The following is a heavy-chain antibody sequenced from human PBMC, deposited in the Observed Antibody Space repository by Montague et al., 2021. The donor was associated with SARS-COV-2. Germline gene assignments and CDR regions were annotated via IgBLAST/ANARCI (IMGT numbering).Heavy chain of an antibody. CDR2: ISYDGSNK. CDR3: ARDRWYYDILTGYLPRPYYYYCYGMDV. J-gene: IGHJ6*02. CDR1: GFTFSSYA. D-gene: IGHD3-9*01. V-gene: IGHV3-30-3*01. Sequence: SLRLSCAASGFTFSSYAMHWVRQAPGKGLEWVAVISYDGSNKYYADSVKGRFTISRDNSKNTLYLQMNSLRAEDTAVYYCARDRWYYDILTGYLPRPYYYYCYGMDVWGQGTTVTVSS.